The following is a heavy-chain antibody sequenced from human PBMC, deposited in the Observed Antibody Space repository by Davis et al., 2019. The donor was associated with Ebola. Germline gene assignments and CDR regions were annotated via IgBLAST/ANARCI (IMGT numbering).Heavy chain of an antibody. Sequence: GESLKVSCKASGYTFTSYGISWVRQAPGQGLEWMGWINPNSGGTNYAQKFQGRVTMTRDTSISTAYMELSRLTSDDTAVYYCARPNEGGLRYYYGMDAWGQGTTVTVSS. D-gene: IGHD1-1*01. CDR3: ARPNEGGLRYYYGMDA. CDR1: GYTFTSYG. CDR2: INPNSGGT. V-gene: IGHV1-2*02. J-gene: IGHJ6*02.